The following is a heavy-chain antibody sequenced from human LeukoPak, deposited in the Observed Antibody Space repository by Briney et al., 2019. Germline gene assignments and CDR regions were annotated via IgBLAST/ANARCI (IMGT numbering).Heavy chain of an antibody. CDR3: ASSRHPYYYDSSGYYY. D-gene: IGHD3-22*01. Sequence: PGGSLRLSCAASGFTVSSNYMSWVRQAPGKGLEWVSVIYSGDSTYYADSVKGRFTISRDNSKNTLYLQMNSLRAEDTAVYYCASSRHPYYYDSSGYYYWGQGTLVTVSS. V-gene: IGHV3-53*01. CDR1: GFTVSSNY. J-gene: IGHJ4*02. CDR2: IYSGDST.